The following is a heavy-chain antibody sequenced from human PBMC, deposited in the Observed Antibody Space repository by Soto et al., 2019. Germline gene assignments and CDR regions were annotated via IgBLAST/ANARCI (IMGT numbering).Heavy chain of an antibody. D-gene: IGHD5-18*01. Sequence: GGSLRLSCAVSGLTFDDYAMHWVRQALGKGLEWVSGISWNSGSIGYADSVKGRFTISRDNAKNSLYLQMNSLRAEDTALYYCAKVLSGGGYSYGFDYWGQGTLVTVSS. CDR3: AKVLSGGGYSYGFDY. J-gene: IGHJ4*02. CDR1: GLTFDDYA. V-gene: IGHV3-9*01. CDR2: ISWNSGSI.